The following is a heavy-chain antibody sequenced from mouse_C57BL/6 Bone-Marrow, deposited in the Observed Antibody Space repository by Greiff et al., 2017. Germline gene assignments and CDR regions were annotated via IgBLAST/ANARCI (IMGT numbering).Heavy chain of an antibody. V-gene: IGHV1-64*01. CDR1: GYTFTSYW. D-gene: IGHD1-1*01. CDR3: ARKITTVVGDFDY. Sequence: QVQLKQPGAELVKPGASVKLSCKASGYTFTSYWMHWVKQRPGQGLEWIGMIHPNSGSTNYNEKFKSKATLTVDKSSSTAYMQLSILTSEDSAVYYCARKITTVVGDFDYWGQGTTLTVSS. CDR2: IHPNSGST. J-gene: IGHJ2*01.